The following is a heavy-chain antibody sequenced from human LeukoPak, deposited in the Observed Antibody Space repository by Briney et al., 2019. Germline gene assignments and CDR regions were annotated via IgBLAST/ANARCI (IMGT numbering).Heavy chain of an antibody. CDR3: AKSRQVDCGGDCELDY. D-gene: IGHD2-21*02. CDR2: ISYDGSNK. J-gene: IGHJ4*02. CDR1: GFTFSSYG. Sequence: GSLRLSCAASGFTFSSYGMHWVRQAPGKGLEWVAVISYDGSNKYYADSVKGRFTISRDNSKNTLYLQMNSLRAEDTAVYYCAKSRQVDCGGDCELDYWGQGTLVTVSS. V-gene: IGHV3-30*18.